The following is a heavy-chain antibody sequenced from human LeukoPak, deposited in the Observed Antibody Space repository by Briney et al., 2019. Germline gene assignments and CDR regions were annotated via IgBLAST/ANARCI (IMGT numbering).Heavy chain of an antibody. D-gene: IGHD3-3*01. CDR3: ARHSGLRSPFDP. Sequence: SQTLSLTCAISGDSVSSNSAAWNWIRQSPSRGLEWLGRTYYRSKWYNDYAVSVKSRITINPDTSKNQLSLKLTSATAADTSVYYCARHSGLRSPFDPWGQGTLVTVSS. CDR1: GDSVSSNSAA. J-gene: IGHJ5*02. V-gene: IGHV6-1*01. CDR2: TYYRSKWYN.